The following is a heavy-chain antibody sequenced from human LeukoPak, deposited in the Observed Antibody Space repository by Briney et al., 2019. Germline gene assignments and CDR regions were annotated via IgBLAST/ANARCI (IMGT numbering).Heavy chain of an antibody. Sequence: SETLSLTCTVSGGSISNHYWSWIRQPPGKGLEWFGYIYYSGSPNYNPSLKSRVTISVDTSKNQFSLKLSSVTAADTAVYYCARERSMVRGVSWFDPWGQGTLVTVSS. V-gene: IGHV4-59*11. CDR3: ARERSMVRGVSWFDP. J-gene: IGHJ5*02. D-gene: IGHD3-10*01. CDR2: IYYSGSP. CDR1: GGSISNHY.